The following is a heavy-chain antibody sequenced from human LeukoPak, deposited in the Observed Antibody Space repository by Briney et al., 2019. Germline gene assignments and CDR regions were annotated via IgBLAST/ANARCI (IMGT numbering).Heavy chain of an antibody. CDR3: ARHAHDIWFGELLTYYYYMDV. CDR2: INHSGST. D-gene: IGHD3-10*01. V-gene: IGHV4-34*01. J-gene: IGHJ6*03. Sequence: PGGSLRLSCTASGFTFGDYAMSWFRQAPGKGLEWIGEINHSGSTNYNPSLKSRVTISVDTSKSQFSLKLSSVTAADTAVYYCARHAHDIWFGELLTYYYYMDVWGKGTTVTISS. CDR1: GFTFGDYA.